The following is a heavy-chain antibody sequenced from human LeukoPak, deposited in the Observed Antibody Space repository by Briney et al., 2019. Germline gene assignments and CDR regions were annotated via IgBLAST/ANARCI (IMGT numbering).Heavy chain of an antibody. CDR1: GFTFNSYS. V-gene: IGHV3-21*01. J-gene: IGHJ4*02. D-gene: IGHD5-24*01. CDR2: ISASGDFI. Sequence: GGSLRLSCAASGFTFNSYSMNWVRQAPGKGLEWVSSISASGDFIYYADSVKGRFTISRDNARNSLYLQMNNLRAEDTALYYCARDRWLQSQKYFDYWGQRTLVTVSS. CDR3: ARDRWLQSQKYFDY.